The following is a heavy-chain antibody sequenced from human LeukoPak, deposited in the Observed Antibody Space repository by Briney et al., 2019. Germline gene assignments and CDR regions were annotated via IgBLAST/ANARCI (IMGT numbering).Heavy chain of an antibody. CDR1: GFTFSSYA. J-gene: IGHJ5*02. Sequence: TGGSLRLSCSASGFTFSSYAMSWVRQAPGEGLEWGSALSCSGGSPYYADSVKGRFTISRDNSKNTLYLQMNSLRAEDTAVYYCAKDLFHGSLGYCSGGSCYSGWFDPWGQGTLVTVSS. CDR2: LSCSGGSP. CDR3: AKDLFHGSLGYCSGGSCYSGWFDP. V-gene: IGHV3-23*01. D-gene: IGHD2-15*01.